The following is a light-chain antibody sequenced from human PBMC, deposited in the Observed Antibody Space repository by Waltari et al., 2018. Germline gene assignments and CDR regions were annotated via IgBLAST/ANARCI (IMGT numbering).Light chain of an antibody. J-gene: IGLJ2*01. CDR3: SSYTTTSTLLVV. Sequence: QSALTQPASVSGSPGQSITISCTGTSSDIGSYNYVSWYQHHPGKAPKLMIFDVNNRPPWVPDRFSGSKSGNTASLTISGLQAEDEADYYCSSYTTTSTLLVVFGGGTKLTVL. CDR2: DVN. V-gene: IGLV2-14*03. CDR1: SSDIGSYNY.